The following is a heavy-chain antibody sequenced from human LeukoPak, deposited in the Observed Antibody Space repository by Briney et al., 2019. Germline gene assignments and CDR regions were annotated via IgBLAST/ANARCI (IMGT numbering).Heavy chain of an antibody. CDR1: GGTFSIYA. J-gene: IGHJ6*02. CDR3: ARGRRAVTAYYSYYYGMDV. CDR2: IIPIFGTA. Sequence: GSSMKVSCKASGGTFSIYAISWVRQAPGQGLEWMGGIIPIFGTANYAQKSQGRVTITADESTSTAYMELSSLRSEDTPVYYCARGRRAVTAYYSYYYGMDVWGQGTTVTVSS. D-gene: IGHD4-17*01. V-gene: IGHV1-69*01.